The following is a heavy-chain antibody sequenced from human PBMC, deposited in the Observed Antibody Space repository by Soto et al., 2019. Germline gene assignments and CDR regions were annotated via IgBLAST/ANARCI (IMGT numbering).Heavy chain of an antibody. CDR2: IRWNRGSI. CDR1: GFTFSNYA. Sequence: GGSLRLSCAASGFTFSNYAMHWVRQVPGKGLEWVSGIRWNRGSIGYGDSVKGRFAISRDNAKNSLHLQMNSLSAEDTAFYYCVKDESINWYSGHFRHWGQGTLVTVSS. V-gene: IGHV3-9*01. J-gene: IGHJ1*01. CDR3: VKDESINWYSGHFRH. D-gene: IGHD6-13*01.